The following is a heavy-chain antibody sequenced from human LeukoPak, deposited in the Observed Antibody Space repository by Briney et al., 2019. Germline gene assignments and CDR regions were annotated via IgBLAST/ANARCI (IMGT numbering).Heavy chain of an antibody. CDR3: ARHRYSYGFDY. Sequence: SETLSLTCAVSGGSISSGGYSWSWIRQPPGKGLEWIGYIYHSGSTYYSPSLKSRVTISVDRSKNQFSLKLSSVTAADTAVYYCARHRYSYGFDYWGQGTLVTVSS. CDR2: IYHSGST. CDR1: GGSISSGGYS. J-gene: IGHJ4*02. D-gene: IGHD5-18*01. V-gene: IGHV4-30-2*01.